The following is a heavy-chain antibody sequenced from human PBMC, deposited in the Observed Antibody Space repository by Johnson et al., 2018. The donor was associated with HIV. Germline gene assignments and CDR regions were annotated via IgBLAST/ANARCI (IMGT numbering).Heavy chain of an antibody. CDR2: IGYDGSDK. CDR1: GFTFSSYA. V-gene: IGHV3-30*04. J-gene: IGHJ3*02. Sequence: QVQLVESGGGVVQPGRSLRLSCAGSGFTFSSYAFHWVRQAPAKGLEWVAVIGYDGSDKYYADSVKGRVTISRDNPKNTVYLHMHNLRAEDTAVYYCARDLAYNSRWTGAFDIWGQGTMVTVSS. D-gene: IGHD6-13*01. CDR3: ARDLAYNSRWTGAFDI.